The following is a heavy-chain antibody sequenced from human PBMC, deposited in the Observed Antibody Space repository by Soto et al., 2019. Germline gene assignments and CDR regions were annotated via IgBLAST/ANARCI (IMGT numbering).Heavy chain of an antibody. V-gene: IGHV4-59*01. D-gene: IGHD3-10*01. CDR2: LYNTGST. J-gene: IGHJ4*02. Sequence: SETLSLTCTVSGASISRYYWSWIRQSPGKGLEWIGYLYNTGSTIYNPSLKSRVTISVDTSKNQFSLKMNSVTAADTAVYYCARESYYGSGATVVAYWGQGTLVTVSS. CDR3: ARESYYGSGATVVAY. CDR1: GASISRYY.